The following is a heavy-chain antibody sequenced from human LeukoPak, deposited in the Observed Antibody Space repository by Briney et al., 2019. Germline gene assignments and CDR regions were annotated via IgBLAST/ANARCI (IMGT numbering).Heavy chain of an antibody. CDR1: GFTVSSYA. Sequence: GGSLRLSCAASGFTVSSYAMHWVRQAPGKGLEYVSAISSNGGSTYYANSVKGRFTISRDNSKNTLYLRMGSLRAEVMAVYYRARSCRPSYFYYMDVWGKGTTVTVSS. V-gene: IGHV3-64*01. J-gene: IGHJ6*03. CDR2: ISSNGGST. CDR3: ARSCRPSYFYYMDV. D-gene: IGHD2-21*01.